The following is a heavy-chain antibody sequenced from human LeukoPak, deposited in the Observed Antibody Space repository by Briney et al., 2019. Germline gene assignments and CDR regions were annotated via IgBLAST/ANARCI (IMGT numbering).Heavy chain of an antibody. V-gene: IGHV3-11*01. Sequence: PGGSLRLSCSASGFTFTDYYMSWIRQAPGKGLEWVSYITNSGTTIYYADSVKGRFTISRDNAKNSLYLQMNSLRAEDTAVYYCARDGHYDILTGYFQDWGQGTLVTVSS. CDR3: ARDGHYDILTGYFQD. CDR2: ITNSGTTI. J-gene: IGHJ1*01. D-gene: IGHD3-9*01. CDR1: GFTFTDYY.